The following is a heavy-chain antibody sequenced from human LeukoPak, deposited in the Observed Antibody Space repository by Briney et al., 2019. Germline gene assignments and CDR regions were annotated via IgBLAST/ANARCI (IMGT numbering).Heavy chain of an antibody. CDR1: GGSFSGYY. V-gene: IGHV4-34*01. CDR3: ARGRYLTTRGGAAAGFLDY. CDR2: INHSGST. Sequence: TSETLSLTCAVYGGSFSGYYWNWIRQPPGKGLEWIGVINHSGSTHYNPSLKSRVTIDTSQKQFSLRLTSVTAADTAVYYCARGRYLTTRGGAAAGFLDYWGQGSLVSVST. D-gene: IGHD6-13*01. J-gene: IGHJ4*02.